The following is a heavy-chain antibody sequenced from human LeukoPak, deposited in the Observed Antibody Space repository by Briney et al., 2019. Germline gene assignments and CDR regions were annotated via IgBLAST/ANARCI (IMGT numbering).Heavy chain of an antibody. CDR3: ARVSLELLFPEYYFDY. Sequence: SETLSLTCTVSGGSISSYYWSWIRQPPGKGLEWIGYIYYSGSTNYNPSLKSRVTISVDTSKNQFSLKLSSVTAADTAVYYCARVSLELLFPEYYFDYWGQGTLVTVSS. CDR1: GGSISSYY. J-gene: IGHJ4*02. CDR2: IYYSGST. D-gene: IGHD1-7*01. V-gene: IGHV4-59*01.